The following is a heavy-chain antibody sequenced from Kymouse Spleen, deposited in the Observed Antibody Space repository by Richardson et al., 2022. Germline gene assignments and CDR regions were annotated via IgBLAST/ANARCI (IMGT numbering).Heavy chain of an antibody. Sequence: EVQLVESGGGLIQPGGSLRLSCAASGFTVSSNYMSWVRQAPGKGLEWVSVIYSCGSTYYADSVKGRFTISRDNSKNTLYLQMNSLRAEDTAVYYCARVLYSSSSRWFDPWGQGTLVTVSS. CDR2: IYSCGST. J-gene: IGHJ5*02. D-gene: IGHD6-6*01. CDR3: ARVLYSSSSRWFDP. V-gene: IGHV3-66*03. CDR1: GFTVSSNY.